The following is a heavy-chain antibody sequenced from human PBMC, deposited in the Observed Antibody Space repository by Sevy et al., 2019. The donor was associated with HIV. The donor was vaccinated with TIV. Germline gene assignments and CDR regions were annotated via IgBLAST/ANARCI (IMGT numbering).Heavy chain of an antibody. Sequence: ASVKVSCKVSGYTLTKLAMHWVRQAAGKGLEWMGTFDPEDGETIYAQKFQGRVTMTDDTSIDTAYMEMSSLRSEDTAVFYCAITNDYYDSSGSPFDYWGQGTLVTVSS. CDR2: FDPEDGET. D-gene: IGHD3-22*01. CDR1: GYTLTKLA. J-gene: IGHJ4*02. V-gene: IGHV1-24*01. CDR3: AITNDYYDSSGSPFDY.